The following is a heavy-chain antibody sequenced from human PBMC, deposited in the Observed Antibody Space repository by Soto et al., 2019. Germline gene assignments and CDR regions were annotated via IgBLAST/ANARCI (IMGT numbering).Heavy chain of an antibody. Sequence: ASVKVSCKASGYTFTSYGISWVRQAPGQGLEGMGWISAYNGNTNYAQKLQGRVTITTDTSTSTAYMELRSLRSDDTAVYYCARDGAGAVAGSFEYWGQGTLVTVSA. D-gene: IGHD6-19*01. V-gene: IGHV1-18*01. CDR3: ARDGAGAVAGSFEY. CDR1: GYTFTSYG. J-gene: IGHJ4*02. CDR2: ISAYNGNT.